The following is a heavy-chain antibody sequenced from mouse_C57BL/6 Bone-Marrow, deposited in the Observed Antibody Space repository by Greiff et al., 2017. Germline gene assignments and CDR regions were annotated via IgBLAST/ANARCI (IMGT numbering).Heavy chain of an antibody. D-gene: IGHD2-3*01. CDR3: SSFDGNYFDF. CDR2: IDPEIGDT. CDR1: GFNIKDDY. Sequence: EVQVVESGAELVRPGASVKLSCTASGFNIKDDYIHWVKQRPEQGLEWIGWIDPEIGDTEYASKFQGKATITSDTSSNTAYLQLSSLTSEDTAVYYCSSFDGNYFDFWGQGTPLTVAS. J-gene: IGHJ2*01. V-gene: IGHV14-4*01.